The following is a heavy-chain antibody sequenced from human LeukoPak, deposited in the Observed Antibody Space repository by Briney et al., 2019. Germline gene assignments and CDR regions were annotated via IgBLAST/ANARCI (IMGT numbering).Heavy chain of an antibody. CDR2: ISHDGSTT. Sequence: GGSLRLSCAASGFTFSIYAIHWVRQAPGKGLERVAVISHDGSTTYYADSVKGRFTISRDNSKNTLYLQMDTLGAEDTAVYYCARAVVGKEDLDYWGQGTLVTVSS. J-gene: IGHJ4*02. V-gene: IGHV3-30*04. CDR1: GFTFSIYA. CDR3: ARAVVGKEDLDY. D-gene: IGHD6-19*01.